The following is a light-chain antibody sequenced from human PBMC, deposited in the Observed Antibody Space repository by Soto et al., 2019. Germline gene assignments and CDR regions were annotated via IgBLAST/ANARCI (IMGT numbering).Light chain of an antibody. V-gene: IGKV1-39*01. CDR3: QQSYSTWWT. Sequence: DIQMTQSPSSLSASIGERVTITCRASQSIRTYLNWYQQKPGKAPKLLIYAASSLQSGVPSRFSGSGSGTDFTLTISSLQPEDFATYYCQQSYSTWWTFGQGTKVDIK. J-gene: IGKJ1*01. CDR2: AAS. CDR1: QSIRTY.